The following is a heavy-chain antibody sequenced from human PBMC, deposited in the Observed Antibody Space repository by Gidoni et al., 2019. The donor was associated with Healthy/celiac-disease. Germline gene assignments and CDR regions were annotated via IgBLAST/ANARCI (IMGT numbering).Heavy chain of an antibody. CDR2: IYSGGST. V-gene: IGHV3-53*02. CDR1: GFTVSSNY. Sequence: EVQLVETGGGLIQPGGSLRLSCAASGFTVSSNYMSWVRQAPGKGLEWVSVIYSGGSTYYADSVKGRFTSSRDNSKNTLYLQMNSRRAEDTAVYYCARDSYGSAQRDAFDIWGQGTMVTVSS. J-gene: IGHJ3*02. CDR3: ARDSYGSAQRDAFDI. D-gene: IGHD3-10*01.